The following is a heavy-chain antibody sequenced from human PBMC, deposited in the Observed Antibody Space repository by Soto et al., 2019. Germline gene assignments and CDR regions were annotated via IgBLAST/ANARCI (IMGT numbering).Heavy chain of an antibody. V-gene: IGHV3-30*18. CDR1: GFTFSSYG. Sequence: PGGSLRLSCAASGFTFSSYGMHWVRQAPGKGLEWVAVISYDGSNKYYADSVKGRFTISRDNSKNTLYLQMNSLRAEDTAVYYCAKIATVTTQYYYYYYGMDVWGQGTTVTVSS. J-gene: IGHJ6*02. D-gene: IGHD4-4*01. CDR3: AKIATVTTQYYYYYYGMDV. CDR2: ISYDGSNK.